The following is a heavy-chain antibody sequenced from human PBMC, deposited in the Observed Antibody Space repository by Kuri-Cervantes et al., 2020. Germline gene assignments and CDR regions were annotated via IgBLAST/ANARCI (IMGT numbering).Heavy chain of an antibody. CDR2: ISYDGNNE. Sequence: GESLKISCAASGFTFSNYWMIWVRQAPAKGLEWVAVISYDGNNEYYADSVRGRFTISRDNSKNTLYLQMSTLRAEDTAVYYCARAPRRGTTVVTPYYHGMDVWGQGTTVTVSS. CDR3: ARAPRRGTTVVTPYYHGMDV. J-gene: IGHJ6*02. D-gene: IGHD4-23*01. CDR1: GFTFSNYW. V-gene: IGHV3-30*19.